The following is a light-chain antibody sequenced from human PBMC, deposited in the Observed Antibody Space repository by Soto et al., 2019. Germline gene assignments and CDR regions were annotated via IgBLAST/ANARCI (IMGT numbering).Light chain of an antibody. Sequence: ESVLTQAAAALSLSPGERATLSCRASQSVSSYLAWYQQKPGQAPRLLIYDASNRATGIPARFSGSGSGTDFTLTISSLEPEDFAVYYCQQRSNWPPEITFGQGTRLEIK. CDR2: DAS. CDR3: QQRSNWPPEIT. J-gene: IGKJ5*01. V-gene: IGKV3-11*01. CDR1: QSVSSY.